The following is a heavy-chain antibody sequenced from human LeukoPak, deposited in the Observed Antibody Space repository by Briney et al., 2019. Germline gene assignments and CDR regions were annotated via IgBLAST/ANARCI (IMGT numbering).Heavy chain of an antibody. CDR3: AKSGYDAIYYYFYYMDV. J-gene: IGHJ6*03. Sequence: PGGSLRLSSAASGFTFSDYYMSWIREAPGKGLEWVSYISSSGNTIYYADSVKGRFTISRDNAKNSLYLQMNSLRAEDTAVYYCAKSGYDAIYYYFYYMDVWGKGTTVTVSS. CDR1: GFTFSDYY. V-gene: IGHV3-11*04. CDR2: ISSSGNTI. D-gene: IGHD5-12*01.